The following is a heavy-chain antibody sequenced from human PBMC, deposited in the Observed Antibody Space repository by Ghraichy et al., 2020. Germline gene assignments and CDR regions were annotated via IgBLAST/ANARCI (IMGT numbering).Heavy chain of an antibody. CDR1: GGSISSYY. J-gene: IGHJ6*03. Sequence: SETLSLTCTVSGGSISSYYWSWIRQPPGKGLEWIGYIFYGGSTNYNPSLKSRVTMSVDTSKNRFSLKLSSVTAADTAVYYCARRSFEDYSYLDVRGQGTTVTVSS. CDR2: IFYGGST. CDR3: ARRSFEDYSYLDV. V-gene: IGHV4-59*08. D-gene: IGHD3-9*01.